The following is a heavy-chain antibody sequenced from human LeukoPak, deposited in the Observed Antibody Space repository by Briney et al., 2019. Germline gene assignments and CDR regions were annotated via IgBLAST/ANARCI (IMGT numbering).Heavy chain of an antibody. CDR1: GFTFSSYG. V-gene: IGHV3-30*02. Sequence: GGSLRLSCAASGFTFSSYGMHWVRQAPGKGLEWVAFIRYDGSNKYYADSVKGRFTISRDNSKNMLYLQMNSLRAEDTAVYYCAKVVLPGYDTSGYAIYWGQGTLVTVSS. J-gene: IGHJ4*02. CDR3: AKVVLPGYDTSGYAIY. D-gene: IGHD3-22*01. CDR2: IRYDGSNK.